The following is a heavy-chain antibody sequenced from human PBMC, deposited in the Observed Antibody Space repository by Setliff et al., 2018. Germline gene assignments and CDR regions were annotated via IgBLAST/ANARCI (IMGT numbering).Heavy chain of an antibody. J-gene: IGHJ6*03. CDR1: GGSISSYY. V-gene: IGHV4-4*07. Sequence: SETLSLTCTVSGGSISSYYWSWIRRPAGKGLEWIGHIYIGGSANYNPSLKSRVTMSIDTSKNQFSLKLNSVTAADMAVYYCAREQWLDQPGYYYMDVWAKGTTVTVSS. CDR3: AREQWLDQPGYYYMDV. CDR2: IYIGGSA. D-gene: IGHD6-19*01.